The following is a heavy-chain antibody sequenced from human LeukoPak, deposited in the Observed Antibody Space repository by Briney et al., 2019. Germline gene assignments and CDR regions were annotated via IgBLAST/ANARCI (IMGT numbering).Heavy chain of an antibody. CDR3: AKDFEFKWQQPSDH. V-gene: IGHV3-23*01. CDR1: GFSFSNYA. D-gene: IGHD1/OR15-1a*01. J-gene: IGHJ4*02. Sequence: GGSLRLSCAVSGFSFSNYAMSWVRQFPGKGLEWVSGISGTGGNTYYADSVKGRFTISRDNSKNMLYLQMNTLTAEDTAIYFCAKDFEFKWQQPSDHWGQGTPVTVSS. CDR2: ISGTGGNT.